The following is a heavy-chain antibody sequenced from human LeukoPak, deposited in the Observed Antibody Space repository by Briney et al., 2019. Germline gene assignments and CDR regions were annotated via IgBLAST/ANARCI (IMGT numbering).Heavy chain of an antibody. V-gene: IGHV3-74*01. CDR1: GFTFSNHW. Sequence: PGGSLRLSCAASGFTFSNHWMHWVRQAPGKGLVWVSRIKTDGSSTTYAGSVKGRFTISRDNAKNTLYLQMNGLRAEDTAVYYCVRDALAPRRDFDFWGQGTLVTVSS. CDR3: VRDALAPRRDFDF. J-gene: IGHJ4*02. CDR2: IKTDGSST. D-gene: IGHD6-6*01.